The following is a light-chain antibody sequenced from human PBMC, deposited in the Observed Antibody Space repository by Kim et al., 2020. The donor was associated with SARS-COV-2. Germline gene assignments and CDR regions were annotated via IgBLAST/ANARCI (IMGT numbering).Light chain of an antibody. J-gene: IGKJ2*03. Sequence: EIVLTQSPGTLSLSPGERATLSCRASQSVSSNYLAWYKQKHGQTPRLLIYAASSSATGIPDRFSGTGSQTDFTLTINALEPEDFALYYSQKCSTSTGYSSGQGTKLVIK. CDR1: QSVSSNY. CDR2: AAS. CDR3: QKCSTSTGYS. V-gene: IGKV3-20*01.